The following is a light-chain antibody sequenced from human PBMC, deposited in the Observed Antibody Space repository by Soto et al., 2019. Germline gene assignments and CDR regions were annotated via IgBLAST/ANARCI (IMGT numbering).Light chain of an antibody. V-gene: IGKV2-30*01. Sequence: DVVMTQSPLSLPVTLGQPASISCRSSQSLVYSDGNTFLNWFQQRPGQSPRRLIYKVSNRDSGVPDRFSGSGSGTDFTLKISRVEAEDVGVSYCCMQGTHWPPTFGQGTKVEIK. J-gene: IGKJ1*01. CDR1: QSLVYSDGNTF. CDR2: KVS. CDR3: MQGTHWPPT.